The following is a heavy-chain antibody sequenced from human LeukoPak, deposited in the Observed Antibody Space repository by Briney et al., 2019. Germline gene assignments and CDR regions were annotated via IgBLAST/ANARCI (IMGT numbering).Heavy chain of an antibody. CDR3: ASSGGSRDWFDP. CDR1: GASVSSGSYY. V-gene: IGHV4-61*03. CDR2: IYYSGST. Sequence: KPSETLSLTCSVSGASVSSGSYYWNWIRQPPGKGLEWIGYIYYSGSTNYNPSLKSRVTITVDTSKSHFSLKLSSVTAADTAVYYCASSGGSRDWFDPWGQGTLVTVSS. J-gene: IGHJ5*02. D-gene: IGHD2-15*01.